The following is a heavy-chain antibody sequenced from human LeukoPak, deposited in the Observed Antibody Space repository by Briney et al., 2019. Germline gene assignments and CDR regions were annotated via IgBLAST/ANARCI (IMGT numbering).Heavy chain of an antibody. D-gene: IGHD3-16*01. J-gene: IGHJ3*02. CDR3: TRGITGHYRSLGGFAFDI. CDR1: GASITQHY. Sequence: SETLSLTCSVSGASITQHYWSWIRQPPGKGLEYIGYFYYDGNTNYTSSVRSRVTILVDTSKNQFTLNLRSVTAADTAKYYCTRGITGHYRSLGGFAFDIWGQGTMVAVSS. V-gene: IGHV4-59*11. CDR2: FYYDGNT.